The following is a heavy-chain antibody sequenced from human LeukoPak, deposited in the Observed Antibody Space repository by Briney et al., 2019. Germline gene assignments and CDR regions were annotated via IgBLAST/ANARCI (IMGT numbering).Heavy chain of an antibody. CDR2: INPSGGST. CDR1: GYTFTSYY. D-gene: IGHD4-17*01. Sequence: ASVKVSCKASGYTFTSYYMHWVRQAPGQGLEWMGIINPSGGSTSYAQKFQGRVTMTRDMSTSTVYMELSSLRSEDTAVYYCAREALERRLGVTTTINWFDPWGQGTLATVSS. J-gene: IGHJ5*02. CDR3: AREALERRLGVTTTINWFDP. V-gene: IGHV1-46*01.